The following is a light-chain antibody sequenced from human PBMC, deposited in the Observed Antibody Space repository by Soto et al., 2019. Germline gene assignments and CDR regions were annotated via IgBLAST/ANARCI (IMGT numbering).Light chain of an antibody. V-gene: IGLV3-21*04. J-gene: IGLJ2*01. CDR2: YDS. CDR1: NIGSKS. CDR3: QVWDSSSLV. Sequence: SYGLTQPPSVSVAPGKTARITCGGNNIGSKSVHWYQQKPGQAPVLVIYYDSDRPSGIPERFSGSNSGNTATLTISRVEAGDEADYYCQVWDSSSLVFGGGTKLTVL.